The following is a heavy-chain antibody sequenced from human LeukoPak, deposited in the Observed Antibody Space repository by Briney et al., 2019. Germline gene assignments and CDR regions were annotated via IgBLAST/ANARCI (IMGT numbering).Heavy chain of an antibody. V-gene: IGHV4-59*01. CDR1: GGSISSYY. Sequence: SETLSLTCTVSGGSISSYYWSWIRQPPGKGLEWIGYIYYSGSTNYNPSLKSRVTISVDTSKNQFSLKLSSVTAADTAVYYCASQEPGIAAGYWYFDLWGRGTLVTVSS. J-gene: IGHJ2*01. D-gene: IGHD6-13*01. CDR2: IYYSGST. CDR3: ASQEPGIAAGYWYFDL.